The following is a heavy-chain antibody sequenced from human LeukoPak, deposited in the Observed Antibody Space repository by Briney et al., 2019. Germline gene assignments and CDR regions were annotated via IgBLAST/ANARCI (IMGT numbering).Heavy chain of an antibody. Sequence: TSETLSLTCTVSGGSISSYYWSWVRQPPGKGLEWIGYIYYSGSTNYNPSLKSRVTISVDTSKNQFSLKLSSVTAADTAVYYCASSSRRDGYNEEFDYWGQGTLVTVSS. CDR1: GGSISSYY. D-gene: IGHD5-24*01. CDR2: IYYSGST. J-gene: IGHJ4*02. CDR3: ASSSRRDGYNEEFDY. V-gene: IGHV4-59*01.